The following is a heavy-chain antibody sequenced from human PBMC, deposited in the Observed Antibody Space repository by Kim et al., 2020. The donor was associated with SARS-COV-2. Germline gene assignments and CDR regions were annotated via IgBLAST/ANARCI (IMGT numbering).Heavy chain of an antibody. J-gene: IGHJ6*02. CDR1: GFTFSSYG. Sequence: GGSLRLSCAASGFTFSSYGMHWVRQAPGKGLEWVAVISYDGSNKYYADSVKGRFTISRDNSKNTLYLQMNSLRAEDTALYYCAKDRSSSWYYYYGMDVWGQGTTVTVSS. CDR3: AKDRSSSWYYYYGMDV. CDR2: ISYDGSNK. D-gene: IGHD6-13*01. V-gene: IGHV3-30*18.